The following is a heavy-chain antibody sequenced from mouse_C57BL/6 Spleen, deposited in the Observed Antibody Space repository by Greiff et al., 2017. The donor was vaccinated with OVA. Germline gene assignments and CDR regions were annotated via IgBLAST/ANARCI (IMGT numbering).Heavy chain of an antibody. Sequence: VQLQQSGAELVKPGASVKISCKASGYAFSSYWMNWVKQRPGKGLEWIGQIYPGDGDTNYNGKFKGKATLTADKSSSTAYMQLSSLTSEDSAVYFCARDYGSSHWYFDVWGTGTTVTVSS. CDR3: ARDYGSSHWYFDV. CDR1: GYAFSSYW. CDR2: IYPGDGDT. J-gene: IGHJ1*03. V-gene: IGHV1-80*01. D-gene: IGHD1-1*01.